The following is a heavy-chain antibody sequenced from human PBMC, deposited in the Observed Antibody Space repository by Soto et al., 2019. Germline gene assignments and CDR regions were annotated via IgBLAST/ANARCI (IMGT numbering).Heavy chain of an antibody. CDR2: IYYSGST. CDR3: ARGYSSPGDFDY. V-gene: IGHV4-59*01. D-gene: IGHD6-13*01. Sequence: SETLSLTCTVSGGSISSYYWSWIRQPPGKGLEWIGYIYYSGSTNYNPSLKSRVTISVDTSKNQFSLKLSSVTAADTAVYYCARGYSSPGDFDYWGQGTLVTVSS. J-gene: IGHJ4*02. CDR1: GGSISSYY.